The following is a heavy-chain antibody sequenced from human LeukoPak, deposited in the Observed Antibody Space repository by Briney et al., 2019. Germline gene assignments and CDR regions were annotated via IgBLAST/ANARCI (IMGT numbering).Heavy chain of an antibody. CDR2: IYYSGST. Sequence: SETLSLTCTVSGGSTSSYYWSWIRQPPGKGLEWIGYIYYSGSTNYNPSLKSRVTISVDTSKNQFSLKLSSVTAADTAVYYCARVGGYYGSGSPLDYWGQGTLVTVSS. V-gene: IGHV4-59*12. CDR1: GGSTSSYY. J-gene: IGHJ4*02. D-gene: IGHD3-10*01. CDR3: ARVGGYYGSGSPLDY.